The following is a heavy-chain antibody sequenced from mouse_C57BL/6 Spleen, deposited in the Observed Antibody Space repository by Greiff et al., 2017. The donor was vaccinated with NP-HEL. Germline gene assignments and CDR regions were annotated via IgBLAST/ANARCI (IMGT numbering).Heavy chain of an antibody. Sequence: QVQLQQPGAELVKPGASVKLSCKASGYTFTSYWMHWVKQRPGQGLEWIGMIHPNSGSTNYNEKFKSKATLTVDKSSSTAYMQLSSLTSEDSAVYYCARGAYERAWFAYWGQGTLVTVSA. CDR1: GYTFTSYW. D-gene: IGHD6-5*01. V-gene: IGHV1-64*01. CDR2: IHPNSGST. J-gene: IGHJ3*01. CDR3: ARGAYERAWFAY.